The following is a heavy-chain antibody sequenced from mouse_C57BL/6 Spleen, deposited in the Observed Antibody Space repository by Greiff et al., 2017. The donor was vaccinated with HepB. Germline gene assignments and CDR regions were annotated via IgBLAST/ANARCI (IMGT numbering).Heavy chain of an antibody. Sequence: QVQLEESGPGLVAPSQSLSITCTVSGFSLTSYGVHWVRQPPGKGLEWLVVIWSDGSTTYNSALKSRLSISKDNSKSQVFLKMNSLQTDDTAMYYCARDGYYSYYYAMDYWGQGTSVTVSS. D-gene: IGHD2-3*01. CDR2: IWSDGST. CDR1: GFSLTSYG. J-gene: IGHJ4*01. CDR3: ARDGYYSYYYAMDY. V-gene: IGHV2-6*03.